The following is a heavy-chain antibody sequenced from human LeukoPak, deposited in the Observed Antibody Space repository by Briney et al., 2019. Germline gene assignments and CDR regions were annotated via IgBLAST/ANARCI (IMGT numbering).Heavy chain of an antibody. D-gene: IGHD3-3*01. V-gene: IGHV4-59*01. CDR1: GGSISSYY. J-gene: IGHJ5*02. CDR2: IYYSGST. Sequence: PSETLSLTCTVSGGSISSYYWSWIRQPPGKGLEWIGYIYYSGSTNYNPSLKSRVTISVDTSKNQFSLKLSSVTAADTAVYYCARGPSGYDFWSGLLTRRNWFDPWGQGTLVTVSS. CDR3: ARGPSGYDFWSGLLTRRNWFDP.